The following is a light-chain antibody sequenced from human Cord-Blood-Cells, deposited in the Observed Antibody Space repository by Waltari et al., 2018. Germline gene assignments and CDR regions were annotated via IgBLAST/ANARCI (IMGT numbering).Light chain of an antibody. J-gene: IGKJ2*03. CDR3: QQRSNWPPLYS. CDR1: QSVSSY. CDR2: DAS. Sequence: EIVLTQSPAPLSLSPGERATLSCRASQSVSSYLAWYQQKPGQAPRLLIYDASNRATGIPARFSGSGSGTDFTLTISSLEPEEFAVYYCQQRSNWPPLYSFGQGTKLEIK. V-gene: IGKV3-11*01.